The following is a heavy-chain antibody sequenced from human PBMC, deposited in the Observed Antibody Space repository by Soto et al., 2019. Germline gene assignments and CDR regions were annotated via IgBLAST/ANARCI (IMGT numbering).Heavy chain of an antibody. J-gene: IGHJ4*02. Sequence: QVQLVESGGGVVQPGRSLRLSCAASGFTFSSYGMHWVRQAPGKGLEWVAVISYDGSNKYYADSVKGRFTISRDNSKNTLYLQMNSLRAEDTAVYYCAKDLTIAVAGWFDYWGQGTLVTVSS. CDR2: ISYDGSNK. CDR1: GFTFSSYG. D-gene: IGHD6-19*01. V-gene: IGHV3-30*18. CDR3: AKDLTIAVAGWFDY.